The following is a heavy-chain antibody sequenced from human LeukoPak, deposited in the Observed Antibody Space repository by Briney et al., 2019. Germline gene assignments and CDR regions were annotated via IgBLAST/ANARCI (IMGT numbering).Heavy chain of an antibody. Sequence: SVKVSCKTSGGTFSSYAISWVRQAPGQGLEWMGGIIPIFGTANYAQKFQGRVTITTDESTSTAYMELSSLRSEDTAVYYCARVGSVGYSSGWYQGYFDYWGQGTLVTVSS. D-gene: IGHD6-19*01. CDR1: GGTFSSYA. J-gene: IGHJ4*02. V-gene: IGHV1-69*05. CDR3: ARVGSVGYSSGWYQGYFDY. CDR2: IIPIFGTA.